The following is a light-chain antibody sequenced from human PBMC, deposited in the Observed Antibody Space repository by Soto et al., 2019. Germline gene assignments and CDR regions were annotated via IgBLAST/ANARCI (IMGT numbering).Light chain of an antibody. J-gene: IGKJ1*01. CDR2: AVS. CDR3: QQANSFPWT. V-gene: IGKV1-12*01. CDR1: QGINNW. Sequence: DIHMTLSASSVSASVGNRVTIICRASQGINNWLAWYQQKQGKAPELLIYAVSYLQSGVPSRFSGSGYGTDFTLTISSLQTEDFATYYCQQANSFPWTFGQGTKVDIK.